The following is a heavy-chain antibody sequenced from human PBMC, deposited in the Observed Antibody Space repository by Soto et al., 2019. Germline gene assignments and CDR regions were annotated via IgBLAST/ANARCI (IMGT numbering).Heavy chain of an antibody. J-gene: IGHJ6*03. CDR3: ATSGSVYDILTGYYVGSYYYYMDV. CDR2: MNPNSGNT. D-gene: IGHD3-9*01. Sequence: ASVKVSCKASGYTFTSYDINWVRQATGQGLEWMGWMNPNSGNTGYAQKFQGRVTMTRNTSISTAYMELSSLRSEDTAVYYCATSGSVYDILTGYYVGSYYYYMDVWGKGTTVTVSS. CDR1: GYTFTSYD. V-gene: IGHV1-8*01.